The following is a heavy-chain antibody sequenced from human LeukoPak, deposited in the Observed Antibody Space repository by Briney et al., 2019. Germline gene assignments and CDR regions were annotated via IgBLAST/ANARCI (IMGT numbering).Heavy chain of an antibody. V-gene: IGHV4-31*03. CDR1: GGSISSGGYY. CDR2: IYYSGST. D-gene: IGHD3-22*01. J-gene: IGHJ4*02. CDR3: ARVSIRGHYDSSGHFDY. Sequence: MSSETLSLTCTVSGGSISSGGYYWSWIRQHPGKGLEWIGYIYYSGSTYYNPSLKSRVTISVDTSKNQFSLKLSSVTAADTAVYYCARVSIRGHYDSSGHFDYWGQGTLVTVSS.